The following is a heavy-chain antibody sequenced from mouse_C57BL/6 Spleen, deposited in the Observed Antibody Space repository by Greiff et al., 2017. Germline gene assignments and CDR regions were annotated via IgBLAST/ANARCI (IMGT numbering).Heavy chain of an antibody. V-gene: IGHV1-52*01. J-gene: IGHJ2*01. CDR1: GYTFTSYW. D-gene: IGHD2-5*01. CDR3: ARRYSNYYFDY. CDR2: IDPSDSET. Sequence: VQLQQSGAELVRPGSSVKLSCKASGYTFTSYWMHWVKQRPIQGLEWIGNIDPSDSETHYNQKFKDKATLTVDKSSSAAYMQLSSLTSEDSAVYYCARRYSNYYFDYWGQGTTLTVSS.